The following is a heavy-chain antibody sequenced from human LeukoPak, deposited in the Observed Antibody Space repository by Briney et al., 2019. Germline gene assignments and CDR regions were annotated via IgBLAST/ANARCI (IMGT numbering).Heavy chain of an antibody. J-gene: IGHJ4*02. CDR3: AKDRAAYGGNPDAY. Sequence: GGSLRLSCAASGFTFSRYGMHWVRQAPGKGLECVAVMSNDGSSEYYSDSVKGRFTISRDNSKSTLYLQMNSLRTEDTAVYYCAKDRAAYGGNPDAYWGQGTLVTVSS. CDR2: MSNDGSSE. D-gene: IGHD4-23*01. CDR1: GFTFSRYG. V-gene: IGHV3-30*18.